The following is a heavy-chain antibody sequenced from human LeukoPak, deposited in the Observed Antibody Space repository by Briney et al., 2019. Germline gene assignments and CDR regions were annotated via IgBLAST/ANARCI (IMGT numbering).Heavy chain of an antibody. CDR2: IYYSGST. Sequence: PSETLSLTCTVSGGSISSYYWSWIRQPPGKGLEWIGYIYYSGSTNYNPSLKSRVTISVDTSKNQFSLKLSSVTAADTTVYYCARSVEGYCSGGSCYSYYYYMDVWGKGTTVTVSS. V-gene: IGHV4-59*01. J-gene: IGHJ6*03. CDR1: GGSISSYY. CDR3: ARSVEGYCSGGSCYSYYYYMDV. D-gene: IGHD2-15*01.